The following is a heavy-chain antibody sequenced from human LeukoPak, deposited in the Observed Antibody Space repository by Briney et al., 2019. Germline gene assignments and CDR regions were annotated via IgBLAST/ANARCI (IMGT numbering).Heavy chain of an antibody. CDR3: ARDQGDTHNWFDP. Sequence: ASVKVSCKPSGYTFTSYYMHWVRQAPGQGLEWMGIINPSGGYTSYAQKFQGRVTMTRDMSTSTVYMELSSLRSEDTAVYYCARDQGDTHNWFDPWGQGTLVTVSS. D-gene: IGHD2-2*02. J-gene: IGHJ5*02. CDR2: INPSGGYT. CDR1: GYTFTSYY. V-gene: IGHV1-46*01.